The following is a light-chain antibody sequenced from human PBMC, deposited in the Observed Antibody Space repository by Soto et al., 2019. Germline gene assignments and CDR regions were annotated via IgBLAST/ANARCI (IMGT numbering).Light chain of an antibody. Sequence: EIVLTQSPGTLSLSPGERATLSCRASQTVTNNQLAWFRQKPGQAPRLLIWGASSRATGIPDRFSGSGSGTGFTLTISRLEPEDFVVFYCYQYDSTPPTFGQGTKVDIK. CDR3: YQYDSTPPT. CDR1: QTVTNNQ. V-gene: IGKV3-20*01. J-gene: IGKJ1*01. CDR2: GAS.